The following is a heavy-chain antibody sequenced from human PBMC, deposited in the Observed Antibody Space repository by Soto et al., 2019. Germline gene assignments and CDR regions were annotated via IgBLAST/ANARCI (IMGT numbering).Heavy chain of an antibody. D-gene: IGHD5-18*01. Sequence: QLQLQESGPGLVKPSETLSLTCTVSGGSISSSSYYWGWIRQPPGKGLEWIGSIYYSGSTYYNPSLKSRVTISVDTSKNQFSLKLSSVTAADTAVYYCARHSDTPMVTVHYWGQGTLVTVSS. CDR1: GGSISSSSYY. CDR3: ARHSDTPMVTVHY. V-gene: IGHV4-39*01. CDR2: IYYSGST. J-gene: IGHJ4*02.